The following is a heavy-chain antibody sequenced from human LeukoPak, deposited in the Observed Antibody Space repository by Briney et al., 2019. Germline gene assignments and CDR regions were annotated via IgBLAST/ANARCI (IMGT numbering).Heavy chain of an antibody. CDR3: ARETSQKGSHYMDV. V-gene: IGHV4-59*01. CDR1: GGSISSYY. CDR2: IYYSGST. Sequence: SETLSLTCTVSGGSISSYYWSWIRQPPGKGLEWIGYIYYSGSTNYNPSLKSRVTISVDTSKNQFSLKLSSVTAADTAVYYCARETSQKGSHYMDVWGKGTTVTISS. J-gene: IGHJ6*03.